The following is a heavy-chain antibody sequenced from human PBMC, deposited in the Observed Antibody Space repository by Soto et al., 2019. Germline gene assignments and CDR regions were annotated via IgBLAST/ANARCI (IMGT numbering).Heavy chain of an antibody. V-gene: IGHV3-23*01. D-gene: IGHD2-2*01. CDR1: GFTFGTFA. Sequence: GGSLRLSCAASGFTFGTFAMSWVRQSPGKRLEWISAITDSGDYTYHADSAKGRFTISRDNTKNTLYLEMNSLKVEDTAVYSCTKGSASSRPYYFDYWGRGTLVTVSS. J-gene: IGHJ4*02. CDR3: TKGSASSRPYYFDY. CDR2: ITDSGDYT.